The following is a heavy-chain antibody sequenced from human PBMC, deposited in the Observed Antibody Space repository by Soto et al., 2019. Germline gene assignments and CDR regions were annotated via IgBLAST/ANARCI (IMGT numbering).Heavy chain of an antibody. Sequence: QVQLVHSGNEVKNPVSSVKVSCKASGGTFSSSASSWGRQAPGQGLEWVGGIMPVFATPDYEQNFQGRVTITADESTTTTYLELNRIRTDDTAVYYCARDKDRQQLGGTYYYMLDVWGQGTAITVSS. CDR3: ARDKDRQQLGGTYYYMLDV. D-gene: IGHD1-1*01. CDR2: IMPVFATP. J-gene: IGHJ6*02. CDR1: GGTFSSSA. V-gene: IGHV1-69*12.